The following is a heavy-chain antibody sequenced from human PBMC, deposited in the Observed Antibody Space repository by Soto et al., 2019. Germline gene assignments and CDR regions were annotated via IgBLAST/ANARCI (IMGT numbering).Heavy chain of an antibody. CDR2: IWYDGSNK. V-gene: IGHV3-33*01. D-gene: IGHD3-22*01. Sequence: GGSLRLSCAASGFTFSSYGMHWVRQAPGKGLEWVAVIWYDGSNKYYADSVKGRFTISRDNSKNTLYLQMNSLRAEDTAVYYCARDSSGYDSSGYGINWFDPWGQGTLVTVSS. CDR3: ARDSSGYDSSGYGINWFDP. CDR1: GFTFSSYG. J-gene: IGHJ5*02.